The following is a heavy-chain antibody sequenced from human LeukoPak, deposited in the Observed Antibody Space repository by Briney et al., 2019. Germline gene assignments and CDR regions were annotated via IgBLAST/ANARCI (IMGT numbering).Heavy chain of an antibody. CDR3: ARDLKTSGWYGDFDY. J-gene: IGHJ4*02. D-gene: IGHD6-19*01. Sequence: PGGSLRLSCVASGFTVSSNYMSWVRQAPGKGLEWASAIFSGGSTFYADSVTGRFTISRDNSKNTVYLEMNSLRAEDTAVYYCARDLKTSGWYGDFDYWGQGTLVTVSS. V-gene: IGHV3-53*01. CDR2: IFSGGST. CDR1: GFTVSSNY.